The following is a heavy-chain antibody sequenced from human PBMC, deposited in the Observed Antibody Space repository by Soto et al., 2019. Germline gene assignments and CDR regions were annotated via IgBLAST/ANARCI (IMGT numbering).Heavy chain of an antibody. Sequence: SQTLSLTCAISGDSVSSNSVAWNWIRQSPSRGLEWLGRTYHRYRGYKWYNDYAVSVKSRITINPDTSKNQFSLQLDSVTPEDTAVYYCARNNYGDFYYFDSWGQGALVTVSS. CDR2: TYHRYRGYKWYN. D-gene: IGHD4-17*01. CDR1: GDSVSSNSVA. J-gene: IGHJ4*02. V-gene: IGHV6-1*01. CDR3: ARNNYGDFYYFDS.